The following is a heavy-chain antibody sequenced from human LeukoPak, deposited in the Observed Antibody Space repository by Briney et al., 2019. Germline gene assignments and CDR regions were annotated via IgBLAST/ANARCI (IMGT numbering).Heavy chain of an antibody. D-gene: IGHD3-9*01. CDR2: IGKKTNGYST. CDR1: GFIFSDHY. V-gene: IGHV3-72*01. Sequence: GGSLRLSCAASGFIFSDHYMDWVRQAPGEWLEWVGRIGKKTNGYSTEYASSLKVRLPISRADSRNSLYLQMNSLKPEDTAVYYCVRASTDYYFDYWGRGTLVTVSS. J-gene: IGHJ4*02. CDR3: VRASTDYYFDY.